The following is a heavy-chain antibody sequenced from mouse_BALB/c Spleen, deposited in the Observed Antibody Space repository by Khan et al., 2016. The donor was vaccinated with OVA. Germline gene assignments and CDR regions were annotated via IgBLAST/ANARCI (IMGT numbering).Heavy chain of an antibody. J-gene: IGHJ3*01. CDR2: ISSGGHYT. Sequence: EVELVESGGDLVKTGGSLKLSCAASGFTFSTYGMSWVRQTPGKRLEWVATISSGGHYTYYIDSVKGRFTISRDNAKNILYLQMTSLRSEDTAMYYCARLAYYYNSEGFAYWGQGTLVTVSA. CDR3: ARLAYYYNSEGFAY. D-gene: IGHD1-1*02. V-gene: IGHV5-6*01. CDR1: GFTFSTYG.